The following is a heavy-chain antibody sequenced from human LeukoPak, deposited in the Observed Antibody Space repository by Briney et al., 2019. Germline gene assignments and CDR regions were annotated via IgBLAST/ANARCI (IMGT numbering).Heavy chain of an antibody. CDR2: IYTSGST. CDR3: AREHYGDYWFGP. Sequence: SETLSLTCTVSGVSITSGSYNWSSIRQPAGKGLEWIGRIYTSGSTNYNPSLKSRVTISVDTSKSQFSLKLSSVTAAGTAVYYCAREHYGDYWFGPWGQGTLVTVSS. V-gene: IGHV4-61*02. CDR1: GVSITSGSYN. D-gene: IGHD4-17*01. J-gene: IGHJ5*02.